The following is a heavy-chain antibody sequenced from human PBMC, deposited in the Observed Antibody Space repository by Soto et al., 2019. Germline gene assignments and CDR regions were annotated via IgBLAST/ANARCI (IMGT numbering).Heavy chain of an antibody. CDR2: INHSGST. V-gene: IGHV4-34*01. CDR3: ARGPRITRVRGVHYYYYYMDV. Sequence: PSETLSLTCAVYGGSFSGYYWSWIRQPPGKGLEWIGEINHSGSTNYNPSLKSRVTISVDTSKNQFSLKLSSVTAADTAVYYCARGPRITRVRGVHYYYYYMDVWGKGTKVTVSS. CDR1: GGSFSGYY. D-gene: IGHD3-10*01. J-gene: IGHJ6*03.